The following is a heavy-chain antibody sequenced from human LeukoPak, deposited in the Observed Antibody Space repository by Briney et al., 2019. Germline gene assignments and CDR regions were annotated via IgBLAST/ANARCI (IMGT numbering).Heavy chain of an antibody. V-gene: IGHV4-59*08. CDR3: ARLIWGPPVPYFDY. CDR1: GGSISSYS. D-gene: IGHD3-16*01. J-gene: IGHJ4*02. Sequence: SETLSLTCTVSGGSISSYSWSWIRQPPGKGLEWIGYIYYSGSTNYNPSLKSRVTISVDTSKNQFSLKLSSVTAADTAVYYCARLIWGPPVPYFDYWGQGTLVTVSS. CDR2: IYYSGST.